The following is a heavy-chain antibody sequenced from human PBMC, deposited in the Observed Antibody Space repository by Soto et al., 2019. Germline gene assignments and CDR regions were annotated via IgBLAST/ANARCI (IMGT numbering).Heavy chain of an antibody. CDR2: INPNSGGT. V-gene: IGHV1-2*02. D-gene: IGHD5-18*01. CDR3: ARDWVDTAIQGHYYYCYGMDV. CDR1: GYTFTGYY. Sequence: VASVKVSCKASGYTFTGYYMHWVRQAPGQGLEWMGWINPNSGGTNYAQKFQGRVTMTRDTSISTAYMELSRLRSDDTAVYYCARDWVDTAIQGHYYYCYGMDVWGQGTTVTVSS. J-gene: IGHJ6*02.